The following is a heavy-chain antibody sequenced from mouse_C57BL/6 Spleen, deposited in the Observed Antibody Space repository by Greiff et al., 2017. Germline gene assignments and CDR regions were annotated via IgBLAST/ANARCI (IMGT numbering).Heavy chain of an antibody. Sequence: QVQLQQPGAELVKPGASVKLSCKASGYTFTSYWMQWVKQRPGQGLEWIGEIDPSDSYTNYNQKFKGKATLTVDTSSSTAYMQLSSLTAEDSAVYYCAPTTGFDYYAMDYWGQGTSVTVSS. CDR3: APTTGFDYYAMDY. V-gene: IGHV1-50*01. CDR1: GYTFTSYW. D-gene: IGHD1-1*01. J-gene: IGHJ4*01. CDR2: IDPSDSYT.